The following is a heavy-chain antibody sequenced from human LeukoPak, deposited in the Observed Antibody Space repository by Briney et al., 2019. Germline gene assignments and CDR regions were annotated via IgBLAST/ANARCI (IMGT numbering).Heavy chain of an antibody. CDR2: ISHGGGKE. D-gene: IGHD5-24*01. Sequence: GGSLRLSCAASGFPFHDHDMYWVRQTPGKGLEWVALISHGGGKEHYAESVKGRFTISRDNSRNTVYLQMSCLRSDDTAIYYCAKTLDGFWPQFDFWGQGTLLTVSS. CDR3: AKTLDGFWPQFDF. J-gene: IGHJ4*02. CDR1: GFPFHDHD. V-gene: IGHV3-30*18.